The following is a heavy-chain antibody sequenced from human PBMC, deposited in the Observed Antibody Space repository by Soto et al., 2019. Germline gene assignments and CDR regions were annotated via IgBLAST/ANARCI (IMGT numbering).Heavy chain of an antibody. Sequence: QITLKESGPTLVKPTQTLTLTCTFSGFSLSNSGVGVGWIRQPPGKALEWLALIYWDDDKRYSPSLKSRLTITKDTSKNQVVLTMTTMDPVDTATYYCAHAEIVVVPAAMRNAFDIWGQGTMVNVST. V-gene: IGHV2-5*02. CDR2: IYWDDDK. D-gene: IGHD2-2*01. CDR3: AHAEIVVVPAAMRNAFDI. CDR1: GFSLSNSGVG. J-gene: IGHJ3*02.